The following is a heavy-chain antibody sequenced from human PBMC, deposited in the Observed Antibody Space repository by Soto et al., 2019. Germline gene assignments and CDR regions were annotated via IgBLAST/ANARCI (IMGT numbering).Heavy chain of an antibody. V-gene: IGHV1-2*02. CDR1: GYTFTDYY. Sequence: QVQLVQPGAEVKKPWASVKVSCKASGYTFTDYYVHWVRQAPGQGLEWMGWISPKSGGTNLAQKFQGRVTLSRDTSISTVYMEINRLRSDDTAVYYCARGPIMGGTNDWFDPWGQGTLVTVSS. CDR2: ISPKSGGT. D-gene: IGHD1-26*01. J-gene: IGHJ5*02. CDR3: ARGPIMGGTNDWFDP.